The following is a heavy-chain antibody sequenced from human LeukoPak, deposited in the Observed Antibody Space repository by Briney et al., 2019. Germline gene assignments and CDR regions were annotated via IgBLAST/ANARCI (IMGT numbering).Heavy chain of an antibody. Sequence: SVKVSCKTSGGTFSSSAITWVRQAPGQGLEWMGRIIPVLNITTYAQKFQGRVTMTRDTSTSTVYMELSSLRSEDTAVYYCARDGPRIAALGEDFDYWGQGTLVTVSS. J-gene: IGHJ4*02. D-gene: IGHD6-6*01. CDR1: GGTFSSSA. CDR2: IIPVLNIT. CDR3: ARDGPRIAALGEDFDY. V-gene: IGHV1-69*04.